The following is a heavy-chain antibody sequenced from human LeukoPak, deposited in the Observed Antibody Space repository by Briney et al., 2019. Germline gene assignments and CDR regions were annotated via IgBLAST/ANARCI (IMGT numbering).Heavy chain of an antibody. D-gene: IGHD1-26*01. Sequence: GGSLRLSCAASGFTFSSYSMNWVRQAPGKGLEWVSSISSSSSYIYYADSVKGRFTISRDNAKNSLYLQMNSLRAEDTAVYYCARAVNSEWELHLDYWGQGTLVTVSS. CDR1: GFTFSSYS. CDR3: ARAVNSEWELHLDY. V-gene: IGHV3-21*01. J-gene: IGHJ4*02. CDR2: ISSSSSYI.